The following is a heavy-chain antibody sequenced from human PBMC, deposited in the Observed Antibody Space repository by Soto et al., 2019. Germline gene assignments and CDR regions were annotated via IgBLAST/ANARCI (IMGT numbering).Heavy chain of an antibody. Sequence: QVQLVESGGGVVQPGRSLRLSCAASGFTFSSYAMHWVRQAPGKGLEWVAVISYDGSNKYYADSVKGRFTISRDNSKNTLYLQMNSLRDEDTAGYYCAREMGYSGSSLDYWGQGTLVSVSS. CDR3: AREMGYSGSSLDY. D-gene: IGHD1-26*01. CDR2: ISYDGSNK. CDR1: GFTFSSYA. J-gene: IGHJ4*02. V-gene: IGHV3-30-3*01.